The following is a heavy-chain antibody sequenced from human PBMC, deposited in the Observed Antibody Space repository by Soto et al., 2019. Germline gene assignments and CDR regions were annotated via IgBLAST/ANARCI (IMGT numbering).Heavy chain of an antibody. Sequence: QVQLVESGGGVVQPGRSLRLSCAASGFTFSSYGIHWVRQAPGKGLEWVAVISYDGSNKYYADSVKGRFTISRDNSKNTLYLQMNSLRAEDTAVYYCAKAQNYYYGMDVWGQGTTVTVSS. CDR3: AKAQNYYYGMDV. V-gene: IGHV3-30*18. J-gene: IGHJ6*02. CDR1: GFTFSSYG. CDR2: ISYDGSNK.